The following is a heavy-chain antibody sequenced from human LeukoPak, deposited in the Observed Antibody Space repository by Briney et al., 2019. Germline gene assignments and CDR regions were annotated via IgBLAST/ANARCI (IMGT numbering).Heavy chain of an antibody. V-gene: IGHV4-61*02. CDR3: ASSEVDYYDSSGFYYYYMDV. CDR1: GGSISSGSYY. D-gene: IGHD3-22*01. J-gene: IGHJ6*03. CDR2: IYTSGST. Sequence: SQTLSLTCTVSGGSISSGSYYWSWIRQPAGKGREWIGRIYTSGSTNYNPSLKSRVAISVDTSKNQFSLKLSSVTAADTAVYYCASSEVDYYDSSGFYYYYMDVWGKGTTVTVSS.